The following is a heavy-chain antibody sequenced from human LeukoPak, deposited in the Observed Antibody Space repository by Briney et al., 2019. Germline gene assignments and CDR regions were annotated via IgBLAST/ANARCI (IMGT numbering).Heavy chain of an antibody. CDR3: ARVFTVTTYYFDY. CDR2: INPNSGGT. D-gene: IGHD4-11*01. J-gene: IGHJ4*02. V-gene: IGHV1-2*02. Sequence: ASVKVSCKASGYTFTGYYMHWVRQAPGQGLEWMGWINPNSGGTNYAQKFQGRVTMTRDTSISTAYMELSRLRSDATAVYYCARVFTVTTYYFDYWGQGTLVTVSS. CDR1: GYTFTGYY.